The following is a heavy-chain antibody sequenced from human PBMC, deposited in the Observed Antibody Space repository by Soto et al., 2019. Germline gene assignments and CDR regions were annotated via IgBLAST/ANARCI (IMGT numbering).Heavy chain of an antibody. CDR1: GDSASSNSAA. D-gene: IGHD3-10*01. CDR2: TYYKSKWNN. CDR3: TGITWFRGMDV. J-gene: IGHJ6*02. V-gene: IGHV6-1*01. Sequence: SHTLSLTCAISGDSASSNSAAWNWIRQSPSRGLEWLGRTYYKSKWNNDYALSVKSRITINPDTYKNQLSLHLYSVTPEDTAVYYCTGITWFRGMDVWGQGTTGTLS.